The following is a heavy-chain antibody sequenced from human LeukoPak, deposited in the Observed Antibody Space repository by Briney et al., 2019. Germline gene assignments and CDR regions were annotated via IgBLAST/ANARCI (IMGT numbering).Heavy chain of an antibody. V-gene: IGHV4-59*08. D-gene: IGHD1-26*01. CDR1: GGSISLYY. CDR2: IYYSGST. J-gene: IGHJ4*02. CDR3: ARHGGGGESYPRVVDY. Sequence: SETLSLTCTVSGGSISLYYWSWIRPPPGKGLEWIGYIYYSGSTNYNPSLKSRVTISVDTSKNQFSLKLSSVAAADTAVYYCARHGGGGESYPRVVDYWGRGNLVTVSS.